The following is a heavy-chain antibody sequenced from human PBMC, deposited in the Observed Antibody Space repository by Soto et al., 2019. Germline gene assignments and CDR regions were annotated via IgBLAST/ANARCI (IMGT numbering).Heavy chain of an antibody. J-gene: IGHJ3*02. D-gene: IGHD1-1*01. CDR2: IYYSGST. CDR1: GGSISSYY. Sequence: PSETLSLTCTVSGGSISSYYWSWIRQPPGKGLEWIGYIYYSGSTSYNPSLKSRVTKSVDTSKNQSSLKLSSVTAADTAVYYCARYNWGAMGAFDIWGQGTMVTVSS. V-gene: IGHV4-59*01. CDR3: ARYNWGAMGAFDI.